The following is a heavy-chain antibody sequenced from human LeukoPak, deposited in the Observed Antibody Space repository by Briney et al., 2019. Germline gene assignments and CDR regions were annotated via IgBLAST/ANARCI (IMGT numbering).Heavy chain of an antibody. CDR2: IYYSGST. CDR3: ARHGGYCSSTSCYPGWFDP. D-gene: IGHD2-2*01. V-gene: IGHV4-59*08. CDR1: GGSFSSYY. J-gene: IGHJ5*02. Sequence: SETLSLTCTVSGGSFSSYYWSWIRQPPGKGLEWIGYIYYSGSTNYNPSLKSRVTISVDTSKNQFSLKLSSVTAADTAVYYCARHGGYCSSTSCYPGWFDPWGQGTLVTVSS.